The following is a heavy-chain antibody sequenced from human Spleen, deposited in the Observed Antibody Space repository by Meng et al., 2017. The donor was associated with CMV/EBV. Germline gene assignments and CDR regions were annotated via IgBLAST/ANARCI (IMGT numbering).Heavy chain of an antibody. J-gene: IGHJ6*02. V-gene: IGHV3-30*04. Sequence: GESLKISCAASGFTFSNYPMHWVRQAPGRGLEWVAVISGDGSGRSYTGSVKGRFIISRDNSKNTLYLQMNRLRGEDTAVYYCARDRVRSNDFWSGHRFWGQGTTVTVSS. CDR1: GFTFSNYP. D-gene: IGHD3-3*01. CDR2: ISGDGSGR. CDR3: ARDRVRSNDFWSGHRF.